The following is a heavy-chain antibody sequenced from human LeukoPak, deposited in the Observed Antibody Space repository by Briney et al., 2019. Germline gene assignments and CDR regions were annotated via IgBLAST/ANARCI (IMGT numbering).Heavy chain of an antibody. Sequence: PGRSLRLSCTFSGLSFSYSAVTWVRQAAGKGLEWIGCTRSKVYGGTTEYAASVKGRITISRDESKSIAYLQMDSLTTEDTAVNFCARGERDFDHWGQGTLVTVSS. CDR2: TRSKVYGGTT. J-gene: IGHJ4*02. CDR1: GLSFSYSA. D-gene: IGHD3-16*01. V-gene: IGHV3-49*04. CDR3: ARGERDFDH.